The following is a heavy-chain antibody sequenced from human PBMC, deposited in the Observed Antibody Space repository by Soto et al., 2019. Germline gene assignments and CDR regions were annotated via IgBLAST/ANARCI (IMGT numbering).Heavy chain of an antibody. D-gene: IGHD1-26*01. CDR1: GGTFSSYA. V-gene: IGHV1-69*05. CDR3: ARELSSNVRCDP. CDR2: IIPIFGTA. J-gene: IGHJ5*02. Sequence: SVKVSCKASGGTFSSYAISWVRQAPGQGLEWMGGIIPIFGTAKYAQKFQGRVTMTRNTSISTAYMELSSLRSEDTAVYYCARELSSNVRCDPCGEGALVTV.